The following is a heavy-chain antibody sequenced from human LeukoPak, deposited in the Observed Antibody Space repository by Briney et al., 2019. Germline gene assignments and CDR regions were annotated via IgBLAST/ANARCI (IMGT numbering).Heavy chain of an antibody. CDR1: GGTFSSYA. CDR2: IVPTFGTS. V-gene: IGHV1-69*01. CDR3: ARKLSGSLHFDY. D-gene: IGHD1-26*01. J-gene: IGHJ4*02. Sequence: SVKVSCKASGGTFSSYAINWVRQAPLHGREWMGVIVPTFGTSNYAQKFQGRVTITADESTSTAYMELTSRRSEDTAVYYCARKLSGSLHFDYCGQGNLVTVSS.